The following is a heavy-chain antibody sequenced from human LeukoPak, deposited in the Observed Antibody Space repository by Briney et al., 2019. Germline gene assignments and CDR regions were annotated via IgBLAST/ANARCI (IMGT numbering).Heavy chain of an antibody. CDR3: ARMVGRYFDY. CDR2: IDNSRST. Sequence: SEALSLTCTVSGGSISSYYWSWIRQPPGKDLEWIAYIDNSRSTNYNPSLKTRATISLDTSKNQFSLKLTSVTAADTAVYYCARMVGRYFDYWGQGTLVTVSS. J-gene: IGHJ4*02. CDR1: GGSISSYY. D-gene: IGHD3-10*02. V-gene: IGHV4-59*01.